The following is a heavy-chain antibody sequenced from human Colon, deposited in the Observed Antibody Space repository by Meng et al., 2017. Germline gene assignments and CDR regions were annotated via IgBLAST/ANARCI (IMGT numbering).Heavy chain of an antibody. D-gene: IGHD5-12*01. CDR1: GGSFSGYY. Sequence: QGRVQQWGAGLLKPSETLSLTCAVYGGSFSGYYWSWIRQPPGKGLEWIGEINHSGSTNYNPSLKNRVTISVDTSKNQFSLKLSSVTAADTAVYYCARGRYSGYLPWGQGTLVTVSS. CDR3: ARGRYSGYLP. V-gene: IGHV4-34*01. CDR2: INHSGST. J-gene: IGHJ5*02.